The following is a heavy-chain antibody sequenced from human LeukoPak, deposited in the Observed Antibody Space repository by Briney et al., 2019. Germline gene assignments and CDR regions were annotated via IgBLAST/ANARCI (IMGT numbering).Heavy chain of an antibody. CDR2: MYYSGST. Sequence: SETLSLTCTVSGGSISSFYWSWIRQPPGKGLEWIGYMYYSGSTNYNPSLKSRVTISVDTSKNQLSLKLNSVTAADTAVYYRAREVMVRGVSAFDIWGQGAMVTVSS. D-gene: IGHD3-10*01. J-gene: IGHJ3*02. CDR3: AREVMVRGVSAFDI. CDR1: GGSISSFY. V-gene: IGHV4-59*01.